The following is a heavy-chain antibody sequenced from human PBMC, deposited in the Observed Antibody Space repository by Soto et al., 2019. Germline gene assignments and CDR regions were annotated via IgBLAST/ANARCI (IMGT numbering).Heavy chain of an antibody. D-gene: IGHD5-12*01. CDR1: GYTFTGYY. CDR2: INPNSGGT. Sequence: ASVKVSCKASGYTFTGYYMHWVRQAPGQGLEWMGWINPNSGGTNYAQKFQGWVTMTRDTSISTAYMELSRLRSDDTAVYYCARGGYDLAWEIDYWGQGTLVTVSS. V-gene: IGHV1-2*04. CDR3: ARGGYDLAWEIDY. J-gene: IGHJ4*02.